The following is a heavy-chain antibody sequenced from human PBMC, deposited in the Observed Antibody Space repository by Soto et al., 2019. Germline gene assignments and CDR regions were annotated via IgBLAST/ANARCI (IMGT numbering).Heavy chain of an antibody. Sequence: SETLSLTCTVSGGSTSSYYWSWIRQPPGKGLEWIGYIYYSGSTNYNPSLKSRVTISVDTSKNQFSLKLSSVTAADTAVYYCARSYYYGSGSYYFDYWGQGTLVTVSS. CDR2: IYYSGST. J-gene: IGHJ4*02. CDR3: ARSYYYGSGSYYFDY. V-gene: IGHV4-59*01. CDR1: GGSTSSYY. D-gene: IGHD3-10*01.